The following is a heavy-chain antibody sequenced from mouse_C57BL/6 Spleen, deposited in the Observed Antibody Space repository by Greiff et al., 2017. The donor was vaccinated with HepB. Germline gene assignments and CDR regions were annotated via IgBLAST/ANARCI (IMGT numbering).Heavy chain of an antibody. Sequence: VQLVESGPGLVAPSQSLSITCTVSGFSLTSYGVHWVRQPPGKGLEWLVVIWSDGSTTYNSALKSRLSISKDNSKSQVFLKMNSLQTDDTAMYYCARHAGYDYDDYAMDYWGQGTSVTVSS. CDR1: GFSLTSYG. J-gene: IGHJ4*01. V-gene: IGHV2-6-1*01. CDR3: ARHAGYDYDDYAMDY. D-gene: IGHD2-4*01. CDR2: IWSDGST.